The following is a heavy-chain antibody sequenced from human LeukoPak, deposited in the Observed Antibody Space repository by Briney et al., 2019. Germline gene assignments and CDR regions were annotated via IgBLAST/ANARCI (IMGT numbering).Heavy chain of an antibody. CDR1: GFTFSSYG. CDR3: ASFYGSGSPYYYYGMDV. Sequence: GGSLRLSCAASGFTFSSYGMHWVRQAPGKGLEWVAVISYDGSNKYYADSVEGRFTISRDNSKNTLYLQMNSLRAEDTAVYYCASFYGSGSPYYYYGMDVWGKGTTVTVSS. V-gene: IGHV3-30*03. D-gene: IGHD3-10*01. J-gene: IGHJ6*04. CDR2: ISYDGSNK.